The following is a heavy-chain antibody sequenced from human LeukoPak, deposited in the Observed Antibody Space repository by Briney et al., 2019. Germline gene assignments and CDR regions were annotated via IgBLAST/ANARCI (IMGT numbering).Heavy chain of an antibody. Sequence: PGGSLRLSCAASGFTFSNAWMTWVRQAPGKGLEWVGRIKSKTAGGTIDYATPVKGRFTISRDDSKNTLYLQMNSLKTEDTAVYYCTTGESMVGSTIHIRWADWGQGTLVTVSS. CDR3: TTGESMVGSTIHIRWAD. V-gene: IGHV3-15*01. CDR1: GFTFSNAW. J-gene: IGHJ4*02. CDR2: IKSKTAGGTI. D-gene: IGHD1-26*01.